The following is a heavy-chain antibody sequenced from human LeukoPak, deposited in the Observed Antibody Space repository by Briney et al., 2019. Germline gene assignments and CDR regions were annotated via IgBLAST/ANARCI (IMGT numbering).Heavy chain of an antibody. V-gene: IGHV4-39*07. J-gene: IGHJ4*02. D-gene: IGHD6-13*01. CDR1: GGSIRSSYYY. CDR3: VFSGGSWYWAFDY. Sequence: SETLSLTCTVSGGSIRSSYYYWGWIRQPPGKGLEWIGSIYDSGSTYYNPSLKSRVTISVDTSKNQFSLKLSSVTAADTAVYYCVFSGGSWYWAFDYWGQGTLVTVSS. CDR2: IYDSGST.